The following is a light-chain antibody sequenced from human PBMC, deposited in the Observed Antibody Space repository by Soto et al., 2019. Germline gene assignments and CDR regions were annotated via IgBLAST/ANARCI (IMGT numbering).Light chain of an antibody. CDR3: QQYDNSPIT. V-gene: IGKV3-20*01. CDR1: QSVSNRY. CDR2: GAS. J-gene: IGKJ1*01. Sequence: IVLTQSPGTLSLSPGERASLSCWASQSVSNRYLAWYQQKPGQAPRLLIYGASSRATGIPDRFSGSGSGTDFTLTISRLEPEDFAVYYCQQYDNSPITFGQGTKVDIK.